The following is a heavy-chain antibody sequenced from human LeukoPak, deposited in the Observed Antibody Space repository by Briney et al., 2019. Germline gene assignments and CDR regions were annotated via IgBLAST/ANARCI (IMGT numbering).Heavy chain of an antibody. CDR1: GYSISSGYY. J-gene: IGHJ6*03. CDR2: IYHSEST. Sequence: PSETLSLTCTVSGYSISSGYYWGWIRQPPGKGLEWIGSIYHSESTYYNPSLKSRVTISVDTSKNQFSLKLSSVTAADTAVYYCARVRKYYDFWSGGYYMDVWGKGTTVTVSS. CDR3: ARVRKYYDFWSGGYYMDV. V-gene: IGHV4-38-2*02. D-gene: IGHD3-3*01.